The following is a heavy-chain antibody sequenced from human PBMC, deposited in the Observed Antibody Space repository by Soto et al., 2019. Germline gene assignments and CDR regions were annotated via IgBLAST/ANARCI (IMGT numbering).Heavy chain of an antibody. D-gene: IGHD3-22*01. CDR1: GVSISSGGYL. Sequence: QVQLQESGPGLVKPSETLSLTCTVSGVSISSGGYLWGWIRQPPGKGLEWIGCISYSGTAWYTPSLTSRFTSSVVASKNQVSLKVTSVTAADTAVYVFASRVPDGHGYLDPDSWGQGTLVTVSS. CDR2: ISYSGTA. CDR3: ASRVPDGHGYLDPDS. J-gene: IGHJ4*02. V-gene: IGHV4-39*01.